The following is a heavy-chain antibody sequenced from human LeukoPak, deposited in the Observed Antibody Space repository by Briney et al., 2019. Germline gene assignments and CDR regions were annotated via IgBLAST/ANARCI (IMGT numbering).Heavy chain of an antibody. CDR1: GGSISRYY. Sequence: SETLSPTCTVSGGSISRYYWSWIRQPPGKALEWSGYIYYSGSTNYNPSLTSRGTIYVDSPKNQFSMKLSSVTAADTAVYYCARAPYCSGDSCYSKILNYWGQGTLVTVSS. CDR3: ARAPYCSGDSCYSKILNY. V-gene: IGHV4-59*01. J-gene: IGHJ4*02. CDR2: IYYSGST. D-gene: IGHD2-15*01.